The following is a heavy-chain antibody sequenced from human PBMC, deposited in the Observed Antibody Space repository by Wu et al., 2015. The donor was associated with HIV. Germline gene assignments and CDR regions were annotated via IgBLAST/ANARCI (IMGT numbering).Heavy chain of an antibody. CDR3: ARNRKGDSGYDLRGYYFDY. V-gene: IGHV1-2*02. CDR1: GYTFTGYF. J-gene: IGHJ4*02. CDR2: INPNSAYI. D-gene: IGHD5-12*01. Sequence: QVQLVQSGAEVKKPGASVKVSCKASGYTFTGYFMHWVRQAPGQGLEWMGWINPNSAYINYAQNFQGRVTMTRDTSISTAYMELRSLRSDDTAVYYCARNRKGDSGYDLRGYYFDYWGRGTLVTVSS.